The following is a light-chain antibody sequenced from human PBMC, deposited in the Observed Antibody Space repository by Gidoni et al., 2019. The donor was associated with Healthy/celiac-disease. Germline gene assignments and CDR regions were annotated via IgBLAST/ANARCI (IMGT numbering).Light chain of an antibody. CDR1: PSVSSY. CDR3: QQRSNWLLT. CDR2: DAS. Sequence: IVLTPSPAPLSLSPGERATLACRASPSVSSYLAWYQQKPGQAPRLLSYDASNRATGTPARFSGSGSGTDFTLTISSLEPEDFAVYYCQQRSNWLLTFGGGTKVEIK. J-gene: IGKJ4*01. V-gene: IGKV3-11*01.